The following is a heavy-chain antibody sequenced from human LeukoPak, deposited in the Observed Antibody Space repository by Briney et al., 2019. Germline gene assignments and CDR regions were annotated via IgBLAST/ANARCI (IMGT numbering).Heavy chain of an antibody. J-gene: IGHJ5*02. CDR1: GGSISSYY. V-gene: IGHV4-59*01. D-gene: IGHD3-16*01. CDR2: IYYSGST. Sequence: SETLSLTCTVSGGSISSYYWNWIRQPPGKGPEWIGYIYYSGSTNYNPSLKSRVTISVDTSKNQFSLNLTSVTAADTAVYYCARFTPQGYGWGGYNRFDPWGQGTWSPSPQ. CDR3: ARFTPQGYGWGGYNRFDP.